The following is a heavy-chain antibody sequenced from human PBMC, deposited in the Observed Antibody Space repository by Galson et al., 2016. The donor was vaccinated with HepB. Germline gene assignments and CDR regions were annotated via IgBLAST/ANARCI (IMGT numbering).Heavy chain of an antibody. D-gene: IGHD1-26*01. CDR1: GGTFSSSV. V-gene: IGHV1-69*06. J-gene: IGHJ5*02. CDR2: IIPIFDAA. CDR3: GRVGGGSSEP. Sequence: VKVSCKASGGTFSSSVIIWVRQAPGQGLEWVGGIIPIFDAANNAQKFQGRVSITADKSTSTVCMELSGLRSEDTAVYYCGRVGGGSSEPWGQGTLVTVSS.